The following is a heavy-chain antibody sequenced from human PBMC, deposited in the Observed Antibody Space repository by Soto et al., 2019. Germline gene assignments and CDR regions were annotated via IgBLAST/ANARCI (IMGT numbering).Heavy chain of an antibody. D-gene: IGHD6-25*01. Sequence: EVKLEESGGGLVQPGGSLRLSCGASGFAFGSYWMTWVRQAPGKGLEWVANIKQDGSEMHYVDSVKGRFVISRDNAKSSLYLQMNSLRDEDPAVYYCTSYPLGFWGQGTLVTVSS. CDR3: TSYPLGF. J-gene: IGHJ4*02. CDR1: GFAFGSYW. V-gene: IGHV3-7*01. CDR2: IKQDGSEM.